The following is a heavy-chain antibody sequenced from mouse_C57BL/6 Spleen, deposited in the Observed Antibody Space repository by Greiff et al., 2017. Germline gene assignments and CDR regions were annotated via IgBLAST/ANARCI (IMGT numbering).Heavy chain of an antibody. D-gene: IGHD2-5*01. CDR2: ISSVGSYT. Sequence: VQLKESGGDLVKPGGSLKLSCAASGFTFSSYGMSWVRQTPDKMLEWVATISSVGSYTYYPDSVKGRFTISRDNAKNTLYLQMSSLKSEDTAMYYCASPYYSNFYYAMDYWGQGTSVTVAS. V-gene: IGHV5-6*01. CDR1: GFTFSSYG. J-gene: IGHJ4*01. CDR3: ASPYYSNFYYAMDY.